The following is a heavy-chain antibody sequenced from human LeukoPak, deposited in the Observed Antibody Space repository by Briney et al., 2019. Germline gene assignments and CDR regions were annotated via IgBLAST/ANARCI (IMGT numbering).Heavy chain of an antibody. CDR2: ISGSGTST. Sequence: GGSLRLSCAASGLTFSSYAMSWVRQAPGKGLEWVSGISGSGTSTYYADSVKGRFTISRDNSKNTLYLQMNSLRAEDTAVYYCAKDSTSRQDYYFDYWGQGTLVTVSS. J-gene: IGHJ4*02. CDR3: AKDSTSRQDYYFDY. CDR1: GLTFSSYA. D-gene: IGHD6-6*01. V-gene: IGHV3-23*01.